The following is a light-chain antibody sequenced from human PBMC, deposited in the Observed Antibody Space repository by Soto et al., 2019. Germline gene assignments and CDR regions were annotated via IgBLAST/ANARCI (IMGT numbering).Light chain of an antibody. V-gene: IGLV2-11*01. CDR2: DVS. J-gene: IGLJ3*02. CDR3: CSYAGSYSWV. CDR1: SSDVGGYNY. Sequence: QSALTQPRSVSGSLGQSVTISCTGTSSDVGGYNYVSWYQQHPAKAPKLMIYDVSKRPSGVPDRFSGSKSGNSASLTISGLQAEDEADYHCCSYAGSYSWVFGGGTKVTVL.